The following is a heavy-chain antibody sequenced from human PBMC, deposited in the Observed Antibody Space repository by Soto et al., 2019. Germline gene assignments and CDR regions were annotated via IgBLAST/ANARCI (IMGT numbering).Heavy chain of an antibody. CDR2: INPNSGGT. D-gene: IGHD2-15*01. J-gene: IGHJ6*02. CDR3: ARTGYCSGGSCYRARYYYGMDV. CDR1: GYTFTGYY. Sequence: ASVKVSCKASGYTFTGYYMHWVRQAPGQGLEWMGWINPNSGGTNYAQKFQGRVTMTRDTSISTAYMELSRLRSDDTAVYYCARTGYCSGGSCYRARYYYGMDVWGQGTTVTVSS. V-gene: IGHV1-2*02.